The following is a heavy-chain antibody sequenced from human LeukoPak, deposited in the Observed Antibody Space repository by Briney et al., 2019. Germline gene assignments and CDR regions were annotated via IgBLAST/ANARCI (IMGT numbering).Heavy chain of an antibody. Sequence: GGSLRLSCAASGLSFSDYALSGFRQAPGKGLEWVSGITSGFTPHYADSVKGRFTISRDNSKNTFHLQLNSLRAEDTAVYYCAKDYSESRVAYVFFKLWGQGTLVTVSS. V-gene: IGHV3-23*01. J-gene: IGHJ4*02. CDR1: GLSFSDYA. D-gene: IGHD2-8*02. CDR2: ITSGFTP. CDR3: AKDYSESRVAYVFFKL.